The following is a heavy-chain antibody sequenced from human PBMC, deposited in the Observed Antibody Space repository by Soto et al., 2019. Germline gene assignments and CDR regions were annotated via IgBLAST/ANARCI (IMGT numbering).Heavy chain of an antibody. CDR2: IYDIGST. CDR1: GGSIRSYY. V-gene: IGHV4-59*01. Sequence: SETLSLTCTVSGGSIRSYYWSWIRQPPGKGLEWIGYIYDIGSTNYNPSLKSRVTISVDTSKNHFSLKLSSVIAADTAVYYCAKEFSRFGGPSSFDPWGQGTLVTVSS. J-gene: IGHJ5*02. D-gene: IGHD3-10*02. CDR3: AKEFSRFGGPSSFDP.